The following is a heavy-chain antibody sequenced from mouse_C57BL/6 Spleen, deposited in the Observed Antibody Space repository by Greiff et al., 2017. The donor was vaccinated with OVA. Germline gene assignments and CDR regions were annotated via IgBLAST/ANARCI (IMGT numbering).Heavy chain of an antibody. CDR1: GFTFSDYG. J-gene: IGHJ3*01. D-gene: IGHD2-1*01. CDR2: ISSGSSTI. Sequence: EVQGVESGGGLVKPGGSLKLSCAASGFTFSDYGMHWVRQAPEQGLEWVAYISSGSSTIYYADTVKGRFTISRDTAKNTLFLQMTSLGSEDTAMYYCARQGGNCGFAYWGQGTLVTVSA. V-gene: IGHV5-17*01. CDR3: ARQGGNCGFAY.